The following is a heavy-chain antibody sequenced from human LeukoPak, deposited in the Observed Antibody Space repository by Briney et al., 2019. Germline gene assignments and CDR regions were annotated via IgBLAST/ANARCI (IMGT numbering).Heavy chain of an antibody. CDR3: AKDTSGGSFDY. V-gene: IGHV3-30*18. D-gene: IGHD2-15*01. Sequence: GGSLRLSCAASGFTFSSYGMLWVRQAPGKGLEWVAVISYDGSNKYYADPVKGRFTISRDNSKNTLYLQMNSLRAEDTAVYYCAKDTSGGSFDYWGQGTLVTVSS. J-gene: IGHJ4*02. CDR2: ISYDGSNK. CDR1: GFTFSSYG.